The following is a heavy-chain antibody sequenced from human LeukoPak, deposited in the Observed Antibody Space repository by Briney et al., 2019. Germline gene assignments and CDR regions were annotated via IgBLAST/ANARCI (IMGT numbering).Heavy chain of an antibody. V-gene: IGHV3-30*04. CDR3: ARPYNSGWYGDFDF. D-gene: IGHD6-19*01. CDR2: ISYDASHK. CDR1: GFAFGHYA. J-gene: IGHJ4*02. Sequence: GGPLRLSCAASGFAFGHYAMHWVRQAPGKGLEWVALISYDASHKYYADSVKGRFTISRDNSKNTLFLQMNSLRPEDTALYSCARPYNSGWYGDFDFWGQGTLVAVSP.